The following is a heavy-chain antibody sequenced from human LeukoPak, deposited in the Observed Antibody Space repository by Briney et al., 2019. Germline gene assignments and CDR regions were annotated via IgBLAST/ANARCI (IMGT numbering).Heavy chain of an antibody. J-gene: IGHJ4*02. D-gene: IGHD6-13*01. Sequence: ASVKVSCKASGYTFTGYYMHWVRQAPGQGLEWMGRINPNSGGTNYAQKFQGRVTMTRDTSISTAYMELSRLRSDDTAAYYCAGSIAAAGKGEYDYWGQGTLVTVSS. CDR3: AGSIAAAGKGEYDY. V-gene: IGHV1-2*06. CDR2: INPNSGGT. CDR1: GYTFTGYY.